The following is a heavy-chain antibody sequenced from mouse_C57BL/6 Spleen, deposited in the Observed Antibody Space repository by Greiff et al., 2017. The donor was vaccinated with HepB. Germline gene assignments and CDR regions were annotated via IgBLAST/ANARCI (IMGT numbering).Heavy chain of an antibody. V-gene: IGHV1-69*01. D-gene: IGHD1-2*01. J-gene: IGHJ2*01. CDR2: IDPSDSYT. CDR1: GYTFTSYW. CDR3: ARDRTTALGY. Sequence: VQLQQPGAELVMPGASVKLSCKASGYTFTSYWMHWVKQRPGQGLEWIGDIDPSDSYTNYNQKFKGKSTLTVDKSSSTAYMQLSSLTSEDSAVYYCARDRTTALGYWGQGTTLTVSS.